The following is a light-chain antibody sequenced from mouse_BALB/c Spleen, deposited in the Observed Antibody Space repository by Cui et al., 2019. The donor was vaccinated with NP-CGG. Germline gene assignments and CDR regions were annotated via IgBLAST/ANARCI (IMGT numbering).Light chain of an antibody. CDR1: SSVSY. Sequence: HIVLTQSPAIMSASLGEEIILTCSASSSVSYMHWYQQKSGTSPKLLIYSTSNLASGVPSRFSGSGSGTFYSLTISSVEAEDAADYYCHQWSSYPWTFGGGTKLEIK. J-gene: IGKJ1*01. V-gene: IGKV4-80*01. CDR3: HQWSSYPWT. CDR2: STS.